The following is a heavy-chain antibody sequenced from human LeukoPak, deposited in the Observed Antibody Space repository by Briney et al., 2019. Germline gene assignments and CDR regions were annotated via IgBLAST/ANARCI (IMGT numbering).Heavy chain of an antibody. CDR2: IYYSGST. CDR3: ARGGSRQDFDY. J-gene: IGHJ4*02. CDR1: GGSISSSSYY. V-gene: IGHV4-39*01. D-gene: IGHD1-26*01. Sequence: SETLSLTCTVSGGSISSSSYYWGWIRQPPRKGLEWIGSIYYSGSTYYNPSLKSRVTISVDTSKNQFSLKLSSVAAADTAVYYCARGGSRQDFDYWGQGTLVTVSS.